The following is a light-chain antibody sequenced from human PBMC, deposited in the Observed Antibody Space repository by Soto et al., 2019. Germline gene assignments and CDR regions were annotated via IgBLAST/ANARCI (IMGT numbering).Light chain of an antibody. J-gene: IGKJ5*01. CDR1: QSVDRK. CDR3: QQYNKWPPLT. CDR2: GPS. Sequence: EMVMTQSPATLSVSPGERASLSCTASQSVDRKLAWYQKKPGQAPRLHIYGPSTRATGAPARFSGSGSGTEFTLTISSLQSEDFGVYYCQQYNKWPPLTFGQGTRLEIK. V-gene: IGKV3-15*01.